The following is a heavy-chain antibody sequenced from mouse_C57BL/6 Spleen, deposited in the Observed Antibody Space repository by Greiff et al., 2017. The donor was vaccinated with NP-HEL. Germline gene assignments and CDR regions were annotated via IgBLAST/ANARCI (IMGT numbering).Heavy chain of an antibody. V-gene: IGHV1-39*01. D-gene: IGHD2-4*01. J-gene: IGHJ4*01. Sequence: EVQRVESGPELVKPGASVKISCKASGYSFTDYNMNWVKQSNGKSLEWIGVINPNYGTTSYNQKFKGKATLTVDQSSSTAYMQLNSLTSEDSAVYYCARLGDYDGGWYAMDYWGQGTSVTVSS. CDR2: INPNYGTT. CDR3: ARLGDYDGGWYAMDY. CDR1: GYSFTDYN.